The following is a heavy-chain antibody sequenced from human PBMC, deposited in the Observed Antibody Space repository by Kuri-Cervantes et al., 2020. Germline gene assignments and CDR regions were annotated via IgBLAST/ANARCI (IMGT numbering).Heavy chain of an antibody. D-gene: IGHD1-26*01. CDR1: GFTFSSYS. CDR3: AKDIQWELLNYFDY. CDR2: ISSSSSTI. V-gene: IGHV3-48*02. Sequence: GGSLRLSCAASGFTFSSYSMNWVRQAPGKGLEWVSYISSSSSTIYYTDSVKGRFTISRDNAKNSLYLQMNSLRDEDTAVYYCAKDIQWELLNYFDYWGQGTLVTVSS. J-gene: IGHJ4*02.